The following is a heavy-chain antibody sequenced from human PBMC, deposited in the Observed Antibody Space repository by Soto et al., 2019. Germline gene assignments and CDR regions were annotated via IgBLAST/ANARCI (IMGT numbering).Heavy chain of an antibody. CDR3: AGETMYSSSNLGGYFDY. V-gene: IGHV4-31*03. Sequence: QVQLQESGPGLVKPSQTLSLTCTVSGGSISSGGYYWSWIRQHPGKGLEWIGYIYYSGSTYYNPSLKSRVTISVDTSKNQFSLKLSSVTAADTAVYYCAGETMYSSSNLGGYFDYWGQGTLVTVSS. D-gene: IGHD6-6*01. CDR2: IYYSGST. CDR1: GGSISSGGYY. J-gene: IGHJ4*02.